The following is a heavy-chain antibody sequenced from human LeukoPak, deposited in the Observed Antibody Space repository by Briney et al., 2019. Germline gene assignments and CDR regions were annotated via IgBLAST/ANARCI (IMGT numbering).Heavy chain of an antibody. D-gene: IGHD3-9*01. V-gene: IGHV3-21*01. J-gene: IGHJ4*02. CDR2: ISSSSSYI. CDR1: GFTFSSYS. CDR3: ARGLRYFDWLPHGGGAFDY. Sequence: GGSLRLSCAASGFTFSSYSMNWVRQAPGKGLEWVSSISSSSSYIYYADSAKGRFTISRDNAKNSLYLQMNSLRAEDTAVYYCARGLRYFDWLPHGGGAFDYWGQGTLVTVSS.